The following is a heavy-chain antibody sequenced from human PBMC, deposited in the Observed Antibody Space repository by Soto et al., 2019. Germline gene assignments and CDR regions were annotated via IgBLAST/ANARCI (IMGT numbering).Heavy chain of an antibody. V-gene: IGHV3-30*18. J-gene: IGHJ3*02. CDR2: ISYDGSNK. Sequence: GESLKISCAASGFTFSSYGMHWVRQAPGKGLEWVAVISYDGSNKYYADSVKGRFTISRDNSKNTLYLQMNSLRAEDTAVYYCAKDLFSGSGSYYDAFDIWGQGTMVTVS. CDR3: AKDLFSGSGSYYDAFDI. D-gene: IGHD1-26*01. CDR1: GFTFSSYG.